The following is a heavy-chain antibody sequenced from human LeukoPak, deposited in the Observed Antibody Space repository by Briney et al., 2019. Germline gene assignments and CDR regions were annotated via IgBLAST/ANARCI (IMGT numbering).Heavy chain of an antibody. CDR1: GFTFSSYE. CDR3: AKGGRAIYGDYTSDY. J-gene: IGHJ4*02. D-gene: IGHD4-17*01. V-gene: IGHV3-48*03. Sequence: AGGSLRLSCAASGFTFSSYEMNWVRQAPGKGLEWVSYISSSGSTIYYADSVKGRFTISRDNSKNTLYLQMNSLRAEDTAVYYCAKGGRAIYGDYTSDYWGQGTLVTVSS. CDR2: ISSSGSTI.